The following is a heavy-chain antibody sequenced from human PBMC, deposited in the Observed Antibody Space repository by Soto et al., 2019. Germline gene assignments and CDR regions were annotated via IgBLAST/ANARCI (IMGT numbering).Heavy chain of an antibody. CDR1: GYTFTSYG. D-gene: IGHD1-1*01. CDR2: ISAYNGNT. V-gene: IGHV1-18*01. J-gene: IGHJ4*02. Sequence: ASVKVSCKASGYTFTSYGISWVRQAPGQGLEWMGWISAYNGNTNYAQKLQGRVTMTTDTSTSTAYMELRRLSSDDTAVYYCARAGLTTLELATTFWGQGTPVTVSS. CDR3: ARAGLTTLELATTF.